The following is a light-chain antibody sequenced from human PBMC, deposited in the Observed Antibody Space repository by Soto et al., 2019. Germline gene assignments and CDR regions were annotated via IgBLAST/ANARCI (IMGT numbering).Light chain of an antibody. J-gene: IGLJ2*01. CDR3: SSYTSSSTLVV. V-gene: IGLV2-14*01. CDR2: DVS. Sequence: QSVLTQPASVSGSPGQSITISCTGTSSDVGGYNYVSWYQQHPGKAPKVMIYDVSNRPSGVSNRFSGSKSDNTASLTISGLQAEDEADYYCSSYTSSSTLVVFGGGTKLTVL. CDR1: SSDVGGYNY.